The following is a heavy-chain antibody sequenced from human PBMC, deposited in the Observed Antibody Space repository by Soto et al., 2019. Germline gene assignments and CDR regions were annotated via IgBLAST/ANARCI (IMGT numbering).Heavy chain of an antibody. D-gene: IGHD1-7*01. CDR3: GRHPPTPAHNGYSDP. J-gene: IGHJ5*02. V-gene: IGHV5-51*01. CDR2: IYAANSET. Sequence: GESLKISCKGSGYSFTSYWIGWVRQMPGKGLEWVGLIYAANSETRYSPSFQGQVTLSVDKSINTAYLQWSSLKASDTAIYYCGRHPPTPAHNGYSDPLGQGTLVTVSS. CDR1: GYSFTSYW.